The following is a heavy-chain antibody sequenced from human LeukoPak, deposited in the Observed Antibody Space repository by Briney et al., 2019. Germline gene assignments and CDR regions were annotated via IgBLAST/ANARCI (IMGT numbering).Heavy chain of an antibody. Sequence: GGSLRLSCAASGFIFSSYAMHWVRQAPGKGLEWVAVISYDGSNKYYADSVKGRFTISRDNSKNTLYLQMNSLRAEDTAVYYCARDGPRDWNDLYYYYYMDVWGKGTTVTVSS. J-gene: IGHJ6*03. CDR2: ISYDGSNK. V-gene: IGHV3-30*04. CDR3: ARDGPRDWNDLYYYYYMDV. D-gene: IGHD1-1*01. CDR1: GFIFSSYA.